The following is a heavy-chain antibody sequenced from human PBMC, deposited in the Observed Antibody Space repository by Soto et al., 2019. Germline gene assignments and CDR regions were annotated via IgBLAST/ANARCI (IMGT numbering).Heavy chain of an antibody. CDR3: ARDSTTGATKGRPWDP. CDR2: ISPTSNYI. Sequence: GGSLRLSCAAPGFTFSSYSMNWVRQAPGKGLEWVSSISPTSNYIYYADSLKGRFTISRDNAKNSLYLQMNSLRAEDTAVYYCARDSTTGATKGRPWDPWGQGTLVTVSS. CDR1: GFTFSSYS. J-gene: IGHJ5*02. V-gene: IGHV3-21*01. D-gene: IGHD1-1*01.